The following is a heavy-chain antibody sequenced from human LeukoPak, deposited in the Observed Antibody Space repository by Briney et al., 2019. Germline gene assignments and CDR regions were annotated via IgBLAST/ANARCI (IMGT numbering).Heavy chain of an antibody. Sequence: PGGSLRHSCAASGFTFSSYAMHWVRQAPGKGLEWVAVISYDGSNKYYADSVKGRFTISRDNSKNTLYLQMNSLRAEDTAVYYCARGGGYFDWLLIDYWGQGTLVTVSS. CDR2: ISYDGSNK. D-gene: IGHD3-9*01. J-gene: IGHJ4*02. CDR3: ARGGGYFDWLLIDY. CDR1: GFTFSSYA. V-gene: IGHV3-30*04.